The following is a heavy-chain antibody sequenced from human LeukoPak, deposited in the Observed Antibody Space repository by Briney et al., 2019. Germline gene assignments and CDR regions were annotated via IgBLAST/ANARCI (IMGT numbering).Heavy chain of an antibody. V-gene: IGHV5-51*01. J-gene: IGHJ5*02. Sequence: GESLKISCKGSGYSFTSYWIGWVRQMPGKGLEWMGIIYPGDSDTRYSPSFQGQVTISADKSISTAYLQWSSLKASDTAMYYCARALPAAISAPLGNWFDPWGQGTLVTVSS. D-gene: IGHD2-2*01. CDR3: ARALPAAISAPLGNWFDP. CDR1: GYSFTSYW. CDR2: IYPGDSDT.